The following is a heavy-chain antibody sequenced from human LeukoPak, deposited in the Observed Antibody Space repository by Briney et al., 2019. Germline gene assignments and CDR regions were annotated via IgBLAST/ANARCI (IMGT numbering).Heavy chain of an antibody. CDR2: INHSGST. CDR3: ARGLRSSRSSRGFWFDP. CDR1: GGSFSGCY. V-gene: IGHV4-34*01. Sequence: SETLSLTCAVYGGSFSGCYWSWIRQPPGKGLEWIGEINHSGSTNYNPSLKSRVTISVDTSKNQFSLKLSSVTAADTAVYYCARGLRSSRSSRGFWFDPWGQGTLVTVSS. J-gene: IGHJ5*02. D-gene: IGHD6-13*01.